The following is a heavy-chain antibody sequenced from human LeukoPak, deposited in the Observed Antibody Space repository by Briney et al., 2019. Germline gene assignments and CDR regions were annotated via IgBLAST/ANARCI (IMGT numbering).Heavy chain of an antibody. J-gene: IGHJ4*02. V-gene: IGHV4-59*08. CDR1: VGSINFFY. D-gene: IGHD6-13*01. Sequence: SETLSLTCTVSVGSINFFYWSRIRQPPGQGLEWIGYVYYSGSTNYNPSLKSRVTISVDLSKNQFSLKLTSVTAADTAVYYCARLGKRDGSTWLDSWGQGTLVTVSS. CDR2: VYYSGST. CDR3: ARLGKRDGSTWLDS.